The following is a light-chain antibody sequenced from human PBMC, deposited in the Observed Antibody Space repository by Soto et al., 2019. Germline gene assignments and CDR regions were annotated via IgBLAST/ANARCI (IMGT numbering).Light chain of an antibody. CDR3: QQYDSLWT. J-gene: IGKJ1*01. V-gene: IGKV1-5*01. CDR2: DAS. CDR1: QSISGY. Sequence: DFQMTQSPSTLSASVGDRVTITCRASQSISGYLAWYQQRPGKAPQLLIYDASSLQTGVPSRFSGSGSGTEFTLTISSLQPDDFATYYCQQYDSLWTFGQGTKVDIK.